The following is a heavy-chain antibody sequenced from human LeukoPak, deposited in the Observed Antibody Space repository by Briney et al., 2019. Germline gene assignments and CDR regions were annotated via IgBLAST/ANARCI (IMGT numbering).Heavy chain of an antibody. CDR3: ASHSGSYSNWFDP. J-gene: IGHJ5*02. D-gene: IGHD1-26*01. Sequence: GGSLRLSCTTSGFTFSSYAMSWVRQAPGKGLEWVSAIGVGGGYIYYADSVKGRFTISRDNSKNALYLQMNSLRADDTAVYYCASHSGSYSNWFDPWGQGTLVTASS. CDR2: IGVGGGYI. V-gene: IGHV3-23*01. CDR1: GFTFSSYA.